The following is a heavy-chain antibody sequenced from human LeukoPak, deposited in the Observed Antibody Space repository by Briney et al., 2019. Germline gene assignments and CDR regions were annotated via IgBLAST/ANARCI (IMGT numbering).Heavy chain of an antibody. Sequence: GGSLRLSCAASGFTFSSYSMNWVRQAPGKGLEWVSSISSSSSYIYYADSVKGRFTISRDNAKNSLYLQMNSLRAEDTAVYYWARGGYSSGWYVAFDIWGQGIMVTVSS. CDR2: ISSSSSYI. D-gene: IGHD6-19*01. V-gene: IGHV3-21*01. CDR1: GFTFSSYS. CDR3: ARGGYSSGWYVAFDI. J-gene: IGHJ3*02.